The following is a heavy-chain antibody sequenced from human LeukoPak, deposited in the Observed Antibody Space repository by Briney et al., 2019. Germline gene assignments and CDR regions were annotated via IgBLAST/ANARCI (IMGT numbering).Heavy chain of an antibody. CDR1: GFTFSSYW. V-gene: IGHV3-7*04. CDR2: IKEDGSEK. CDR3: ARDRRNNYGYYFDY. J-gene: IGHJ4*02. D-gene: IGHD5-18*01. Sequence: GGSLRLSCAASGFTFSSYWMSWVRQPPGKGLEWVANIKEDGSEKYYVDSVKGRFTISRDNAKNPLYLQKNSLRAEDTAVYYCARDRRNNYGYYFDYWGQGTLVTVSS.